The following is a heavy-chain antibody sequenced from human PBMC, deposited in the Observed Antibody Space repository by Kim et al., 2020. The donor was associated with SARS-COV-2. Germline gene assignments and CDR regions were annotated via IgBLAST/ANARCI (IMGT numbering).Heavy chain of an antibody. Sequence: GGSLRLSCSASGFSFDSYGMNWVRQAPGKGLEYVSGISNNGGSIYYADSVKGRFTISRDNSKNTLYLEMSSLRPDDTAVYYCVKDLDIVVVPGAYDSWGHGTLASLSS. D-gene: IGHD2-2*03. V-gene: IGHV3-64D*09. CDR3: VKDLDIVVVPGAYDS. CDR2: ISNNGGSI. CDR1: GFSFDSYG. J-gene: IGHJ5*01.